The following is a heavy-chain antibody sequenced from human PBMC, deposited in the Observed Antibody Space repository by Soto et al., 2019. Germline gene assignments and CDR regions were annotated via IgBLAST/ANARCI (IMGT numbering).Heavy chain of an antibody. V-gene: IGHV4-31*03. CDR3: ARXRAGFFWSGRSDNWFDP. Sequence: SETLSLTCTVSGGSISGGGYYWSWIRQHPGRGLEWIGYIYYSGSTYYNPSLKSRVTISLDTSKNQFSLKLSSVTAADTAVYYCARXRAGFFWSGRSDNWFDPWGQGTLVTVSS. CDR2: IYYSGST. J-gene: IGHJ5*02. CDR1: GGSISGGGYY. D-gene: IGHD3-3*01.